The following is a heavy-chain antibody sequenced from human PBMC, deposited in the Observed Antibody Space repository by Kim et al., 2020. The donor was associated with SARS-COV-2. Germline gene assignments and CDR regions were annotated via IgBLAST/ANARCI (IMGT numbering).Heavy chain of an antibody. CDR1: GFTFSSYS. CDR3: ARERGSSSWGYYYGMDV. Sequence: GGSLRLSCAASGFTFSSYSMNWVRQAPGKGLEWVSFISSSSNDIYYADSVKGRFTISRDNAKNSLYLQMNSLSAEDTAIYYCARERGSSSWGYYYGMDVWGQGTTVTVSS. V-gene: IGHV3-21*06. J-gene: IGHJ6*02. CDR2: ISSSSNDI. D-gene: IGHD6-13*01.